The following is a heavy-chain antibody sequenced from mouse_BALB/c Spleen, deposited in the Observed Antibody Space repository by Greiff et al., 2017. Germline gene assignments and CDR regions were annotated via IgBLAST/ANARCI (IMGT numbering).Heavy chain of an antibody. CDR3: ARNREDRFLAWFAY. CDR1: GFSLTSYG. V-gene: IGHV2-4-1*01. D-gene: IGHD2-14*01. Sequence: QVQLKESGPGLVQPSQSLSITCTVSGFSLTSYGVHWVRQSPGKGLEWLGVIWSGGSTDYNAAFISRLSISKDNSKSQVFFKMNSLQADDTAIYYCARNREDRFLAWFAYWGQGTLVTVSA. CDR2: IWSGGST. J-gene: IGHJ3*01.